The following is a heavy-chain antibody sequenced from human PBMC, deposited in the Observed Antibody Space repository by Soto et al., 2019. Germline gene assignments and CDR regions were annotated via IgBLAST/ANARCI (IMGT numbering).Heavy chain of an antibody. D-gene: IGHD3-10*01. J-gene: IGHJ4*02. CDR3: ASSYGSGYRAFDY. CDR1: GDTFNFYS. Sequence: QVQLVQSGAEVKRPGSSVKVSCKASGDTFNFYSINWVRQAPGLGLEWMGRVNPIVSMSNYAQKFQGRVTITADKSTSTACMQLSSLRSEDTAIYYCASSYGSGYRAFDYWGQGALVTVPS. V-gene: IGHV1-69*02. CDR2: VNPIVSMS.